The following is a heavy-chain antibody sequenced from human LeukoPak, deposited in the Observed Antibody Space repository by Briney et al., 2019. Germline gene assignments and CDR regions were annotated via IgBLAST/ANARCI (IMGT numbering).Heavy chain of an antibody. D-gene: IGHD2-21*01. J-gene: IGHJ5*02. CDR1: GVSISSSNSY. CDR3: ARMYSVNRFDP. V-gene: IGHV4-39*07. CDR2: INHSGST. Sequence: SETLSLTCTVSGVSISSSNSYWGWIRQPPGKGLEWIGEINHSGSTNYNPSLKSRVTISVDTSKNQFSLKLSSVTAADTAVYYCARMYSVNRFDPWGQGTLVTVSS.